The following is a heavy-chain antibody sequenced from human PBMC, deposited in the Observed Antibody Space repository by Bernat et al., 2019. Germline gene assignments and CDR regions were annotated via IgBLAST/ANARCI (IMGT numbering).Heavy chain of an antibody. D-gene: IGHD1-7*01. J-gene: IGHJ4*02. V-gene: IGHV3-23*04. CDR1: GFTFSSFA. CDR2: ISSSGGSQ. Sequence: VQLVESGGGLVQPGGSLRLSCAASGFTFSSFAMSWVRQAPGKGLEWVSAISSSGGSQYYAESVKGRFTISRDNSKNTLYLQMNSVRAEDTAVYYCATDPNWNYDVDYWGQGTLVTV. CDR3: ATDPNWNYDVDY.